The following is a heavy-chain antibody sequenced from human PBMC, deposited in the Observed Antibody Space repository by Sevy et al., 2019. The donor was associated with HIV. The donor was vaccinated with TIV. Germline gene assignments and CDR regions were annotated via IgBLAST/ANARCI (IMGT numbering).Heavy chain of an antibody. Sequence: GGSLRLSCAASGFTFISYSFNWVRQAPGKGLEWLSNNSTGRSTIYYADTVKVRFTISRDNAKKSLYLQMNSLRVEATAVYYCPREGGYSDQGMDVWGQGTTVTVSS. CDR2: NSTGRSTI. CDR3: PREGGYSDQGMDV. J-gene: IGHJ6*02. V-gene: IGHV3-48*01. CDR1: GFTFISYS. D-gene: IGHD5-18*01.